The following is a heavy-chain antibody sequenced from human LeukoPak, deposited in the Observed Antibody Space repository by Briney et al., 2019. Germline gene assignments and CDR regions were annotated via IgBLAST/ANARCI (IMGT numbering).Heavy chain of an antibody. CDR2: ISGSGGST. Sequence: GGSLRLSCAASGFIFSSYAMSWVRQAPGKGLEWVSAISGSGGSTYYADSVKGRFTISRDNSKNTLYLQMNSLRAEDTAVYYCAKDLEGYYYDSSGYDAFDIWGQGTMVTVSS. CDR3: AKDLEGYYYDSSGYDAFDI. CDR1: GFIFSSYA. D-gene: IGHD3-22*01. J-gene: IGHJ3*02. V-gene: IGHV3-23*01.